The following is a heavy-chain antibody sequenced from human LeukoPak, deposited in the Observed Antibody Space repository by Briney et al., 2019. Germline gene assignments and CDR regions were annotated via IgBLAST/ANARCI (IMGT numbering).Heavy chain of an antibody. CDR2: ISGSGVYT. Sequence: PGGSLRLSCAASGFTFSSYAMNWVRQAPGKGLEWVSAISGSGVYTYYADSVKGRFTISRDDSKNTLYLQMISLGAEDTAVYYCAKDPSPVVWGKGTTVTVSS. CDR1: GFTFSSYA. V-gene: IGHV3-23*01. CDR3: AKDPSPVV. J-gene: IGHJ6*04.